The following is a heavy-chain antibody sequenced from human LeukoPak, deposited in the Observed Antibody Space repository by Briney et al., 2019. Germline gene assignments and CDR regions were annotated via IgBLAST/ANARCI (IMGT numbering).Heavy chain of an antibody. CDR2: IKGDGSST. V-gene: IGHV3-74*01. J-gene: IGHJ4*02. Sequence: PGGSLRLSCAASGFTFSTYWMHWVRHDPGKGLVWVARIKGDGSSTIYAYSVNRLFTISRDNSKNTLYLQTSSLRAEDTAVYYCARASTTVPNLLDHWGRGTLVTVSS. CDR3: ARASTTVPNLLDH. D-gene: IGHD4-17*01. CDR1: GFTFSTYW.